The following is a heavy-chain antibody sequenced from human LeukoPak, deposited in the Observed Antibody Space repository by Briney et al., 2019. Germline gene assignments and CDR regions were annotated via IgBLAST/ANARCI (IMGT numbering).Heavy chain of an antibody. J-gene: IGHJ6*04. D-gene: IGHD3-10*01. CDR3: ASYYASGVSAYNYYGMDV. CDR1: GQSISTGYY. CDR2: RSHNRGT. Sequence: PSETLSLTCAVSGQSISTGYYWGWIRQPPGKGLEWIGSRSHNRGTYYNPSLKSRVTISMDTSKNQISLRLTSVTAADTAVYYCASYYASGVSAYNYYGMDVWGKGTTVTVSS. V-gene: IGHV4-38-2*01.